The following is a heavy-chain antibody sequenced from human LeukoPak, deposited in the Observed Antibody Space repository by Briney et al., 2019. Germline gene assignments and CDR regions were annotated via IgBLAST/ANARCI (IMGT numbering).Heavy chain of an antibody. D-gene: IGHD2-2*02. Sequence: SVKVSCKASGGTFSSYAISWVRQAPGQGLEWMGGIIPIFGTANYAQKFQGRVTITADESTSTAYMELSSLRSEDTAVYYCATDFRCSSTSCHRQGALNFDYWGQGTLVTVSS. V-gene: IGHV1-69*13. CDR1: GGTFSSYA. CDR3: ATDFRCSSTSCHRQGALNFDY. J-gene: IGHJ4*02. CDR2: IIPIFGTA.